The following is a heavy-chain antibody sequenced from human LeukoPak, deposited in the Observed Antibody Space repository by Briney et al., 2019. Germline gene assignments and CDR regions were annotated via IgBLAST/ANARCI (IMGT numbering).Heavy chain of an antibody. J-gene: IGHJ5*02. CDR3: ARDMLTLLWFGESSTHAEPNWFDP. CDR2: IYYSGST. CDR1: GGSISSYY. D-gene: IGHD3-10*01. V-gene: IGHV4-59*12. Sequence: PSETLSLTCTVSGGSISSYYWSWIRQPPGKGLEWIGYIYYSGSTNYNPSLKSRVTISVDTSKNQFSLELSSVTAADTAVYYCARDMLTLLWFGESSTHAEPNWFDPWGQGTLVTVSS.